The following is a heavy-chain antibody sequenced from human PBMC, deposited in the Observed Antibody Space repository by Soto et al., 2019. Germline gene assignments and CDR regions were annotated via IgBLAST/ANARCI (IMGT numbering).Heavy chain of an antibody. V-gene: IGHV3-49*04. CDR1: GFTFGDYA. D-gene: IGHD3-3*01. CDR3: TREPITIFGVVTLYYYGMDV. CDR2: IRSKAYGGTT. J-gene: IGHJ6*02. Sequence: LRLSCTASGFTFGDYAMSWVRQAPGKGLEWVGFIRSKAYGGTTEYAASVKGRFTISRDDSKSIAYLQMNSLKTEDTAVYYCTREPITIFGVVTLYYYGMDVWGQGTTVTVSS.